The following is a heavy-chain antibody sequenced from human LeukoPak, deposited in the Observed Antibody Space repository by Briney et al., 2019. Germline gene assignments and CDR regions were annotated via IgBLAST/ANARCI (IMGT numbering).Heavy chain of an antibody. D-gene: IGHD3-10*01. CDR3: ARDSGTTGEVKFDP. CDR1: GGSISTFY. V-gene: IGHV4-4*07. Sequence: SETLSLTCTVSGGSISTFYWSWIRQPAGKGLEWIGRIYSRGSTYNPSLKSRVTMSADTSRNHVSLTLNSVTAADTAVYYCARDSGTTGEVKFDPWGQGTLVTVSS. J-gene: IGHJ5*02. CDR2: IYSRGST.